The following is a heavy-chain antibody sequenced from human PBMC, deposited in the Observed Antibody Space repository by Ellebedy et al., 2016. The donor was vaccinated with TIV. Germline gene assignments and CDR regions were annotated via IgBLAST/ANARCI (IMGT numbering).Heavy chain of an antibody. D-gene: IGHD2-2*01. J-gene: IGHJ5*02. V-gene: IGHV3-9*01. CDR2: ISWNSGSI. CDR1: GFTFDDYA. Sequence: GGSLRLXCAASGFTFDDYAMHWVRQAPGKGLEWVSGISWNSGSIGYADSVKGRFTISRDNAKNSLYLQMNSLRAEDTALYYCAKETLGYCSSTSCYQAGFDPWGQGTLVTVSS. CDR3: AKETLGYCSSTSCYQAGFDP.